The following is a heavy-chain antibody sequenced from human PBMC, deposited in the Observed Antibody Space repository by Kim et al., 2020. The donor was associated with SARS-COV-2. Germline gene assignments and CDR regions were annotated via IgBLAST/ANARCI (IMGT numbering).Heavy chain of an antibody. J-gene: IGHJ4*02. Sequence: ADSVKGRFTISRDNAKNSLYLQINSLRAEDTAVYYCAGVSGSYVVRYFDYWGQGTLVTVSS. D-gene: IGHD1-26*01. V-gene: IGHV3-11*05. CDR3: AGVSGSYVVRYFDY.